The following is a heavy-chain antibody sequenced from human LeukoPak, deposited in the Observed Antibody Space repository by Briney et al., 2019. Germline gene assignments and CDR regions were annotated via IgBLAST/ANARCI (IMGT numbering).Heavy chain of an antibody. D-gene: IGHD2-15*01. Sequence: SETLSLTCSVSGGSISSYLWNWIRQPPGKGLEWIGNIYNSGSTYYNPSLKSRVTMSVDPSKNQFSLKLNSVTAADTAVYYCAREDYCSGGSCYHVRAFSIWGQGTMVTVSS. J-gene: IGHJ3*02. V-gene: IGHV4-59*01. CDR1: GGSISSYL. CDR2: IYNSGST. CDR3: AREDYCSGGSCYHVRAFSI.